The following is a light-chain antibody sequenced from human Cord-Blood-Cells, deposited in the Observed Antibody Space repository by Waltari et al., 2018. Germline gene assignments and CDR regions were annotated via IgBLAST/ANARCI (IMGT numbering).Light chain of an antibody. CDR1: SGINVGTYR. CDR3: MIWHSSAYV. V-gene: IGLV5-45*02. Sequence: QAVLTQPSSLSASPGASASLTCTFRSGINVGTYRIYWYQQKPGSPPQNLLRYKSDSDKQQGSGVPSRFSGSKDASANAGILLISGLQSEDEADYYCMIWHSSAYVFGTGTKVTVL. J-gene: IGLJ1*01. CDR2: YKSDSDK.